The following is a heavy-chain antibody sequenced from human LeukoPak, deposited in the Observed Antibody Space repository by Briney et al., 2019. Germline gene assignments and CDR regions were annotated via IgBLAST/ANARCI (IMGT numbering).Heavy chain of an antibody. Sequence: PGGSLRLSCAASGFTFSSYSMNWVRQAPGKGLEWVSYISSSSSTIYYADSVKGRFTISRDNAKNSLYLQMNSLRAEDTAVYYCARASHYYDFWSGYYTGIREDCYYMDVWGKGTTVTVSS. D-gene: IGHD3-3*01. CDR1: GFTFSSYS. J-gene: IGHJ6*03. V-gene: IGHV3-48*01. CDR2: ISSSSSTI. CDR3: ARASHYYDFWSGYYTGIREDCYYMDV.